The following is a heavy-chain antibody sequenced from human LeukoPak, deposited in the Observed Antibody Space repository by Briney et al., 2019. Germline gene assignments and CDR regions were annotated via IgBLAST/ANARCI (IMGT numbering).Heavy chain of an antibody. CDR1: GYSISSGYY. CDR3: ARDKAEGMDV. V-gene: IGHV4-38-2*02. Sequence: SETLSLTCTVSGYSISSGYYWGWIRQPPGKGLEWIGSIYHSGSTYYNPSLKSRVTISVDTSKNLFSLKLSSVTAADTAVYYCARDKAEGMDVWGQGTTVTVSS. J-gene: IGHJ6*02. CDR2: IYHSGST.